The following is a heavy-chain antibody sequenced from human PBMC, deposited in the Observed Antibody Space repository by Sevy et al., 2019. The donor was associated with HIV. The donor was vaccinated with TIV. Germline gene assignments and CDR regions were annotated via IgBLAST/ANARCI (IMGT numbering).Heavy chain of an antibody. Sequence: GGSLRLSCAASGFSFSHYWMHWVRQAPGKGLEWVANIKQAESEKYYVASVKGRFTISRDNAKNSVYLQMNSLIPEDTAIYYCARGNIRSFDYWGQGTLVTVSS. D-gene: IGHD2-15*01. CDR3: ARGNIRSFDY. V-gene: IGHV3-7*04. CDR2: IKQAESEK. CDR1: GFSFSHYW. J-gene: IGHJ4*02.